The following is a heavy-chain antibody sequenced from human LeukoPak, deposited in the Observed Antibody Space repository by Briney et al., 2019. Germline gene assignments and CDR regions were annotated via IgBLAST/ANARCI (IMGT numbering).Heavy chain of an antibody. D-gene: IGHD3-10*01. V-gene: IGHV1-69*01. CDR3: ARGMVRGVLSYYYYGMDV. CDR1: GGTFSSYA. CDR2: IIPIFGTA. J-gene: IGHJ6*02. Sequence: ASVKVSCKASGGTFSSYAISWVRQAPGQGLEWMGGIIPIFGTANYAQKFQGRVTITADESTSTAYMELSSLRSEDTAVYYCARGMVRGVLSYYYYGMDVWGQGTTVTVSS.